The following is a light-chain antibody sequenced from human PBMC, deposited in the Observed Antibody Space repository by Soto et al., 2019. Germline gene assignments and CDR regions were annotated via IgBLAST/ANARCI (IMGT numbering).Light chain of an antibody. CDR3: QQYTNWRT. CDR2: DAS. V-gene: IGKV3-15*01. J-gene: IGKJ1*01. CDR1: QSLSSN. Sequence: IVMTQSPATLSVSPGERATLSCRASQSLSSNLAWYQQRPGQAPRLLIYDASTRATGIPDRFSGSGSGTEFTLTNSSLQSEDSAIYYCQQYTNWRTFGQGTKVEIK.